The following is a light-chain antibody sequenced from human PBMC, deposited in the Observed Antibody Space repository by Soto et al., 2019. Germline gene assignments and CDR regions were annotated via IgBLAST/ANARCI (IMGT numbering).Light chain of an antibody. CDR2: GAS. V-gene: IGKV3-20*01. CDR3: QQYGSSPSIT. Sequence: EIVLTQSPATLSLSPGDRATLSCRASQSVSSTYLAWYQQKPGQAPRLLIYGASSRATGIPDRFSGSGSGTDFTLTIFRLEPEDFAVYYCQQYGSSPSITFGQGTRLEIK. CDR1: QSVSSTY. J-gene: IGKJ5*01.